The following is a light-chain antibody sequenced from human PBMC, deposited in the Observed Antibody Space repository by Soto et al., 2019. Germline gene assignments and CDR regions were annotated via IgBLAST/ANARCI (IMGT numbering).Light chain of an antibody. V-gene: IGKV3-20*01. Sequence: EIVLTQSPDTLSLSPGESATLSCRASQSVSSSYLAWYQQKPGQAPRLLIYGASSRATGIPDRFSGSGSGTDFTLTISRLEPEDFAVYYCQQYGSSPLGQGTRLEIK. CDR1: QSVSSSY. CDR2: GAS. J-gene: IGKJ5*01. CDR3: QQYGSSP.